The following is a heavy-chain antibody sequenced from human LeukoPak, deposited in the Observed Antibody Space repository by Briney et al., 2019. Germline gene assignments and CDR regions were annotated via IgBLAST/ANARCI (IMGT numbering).Heavy chain of an antibody. CDR3: ARERSSQGYFDF. CDR1: GYSFTSYW. V-gene: IGHV5-51*01. J-gene: IGHJ4*02. CDR2: IYPDDSDT. Sequence: RGESLKISCKGSGYSFTSYWIGWVRQMPGKGLEWMGIIYPDDSDTRYSPSLQGQVTISADKSISTAYLQWSSLKASDTAMYYCARERSSQGYFDFWGQGTLVTVSS. D-gene: IGHD6-6*01.